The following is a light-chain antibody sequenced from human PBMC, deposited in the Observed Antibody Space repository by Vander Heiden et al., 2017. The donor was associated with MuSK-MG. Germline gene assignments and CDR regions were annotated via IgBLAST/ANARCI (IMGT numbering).Light chain of an antibody. J-gene: IGLJ2*01. Sequence: SYELTQPPSVSVSPGQTASITCSGDKLGDKYACWYQQKPGQSPVLVIYQDSKRPSGIPERFSGANSGNTATLTISGTQAMDEADYYCQAWDSSTADVVVGGGTKLTVL. CDR1: KLGDKY. CDR3: QAWDSSTADVV. V-gene: IGLV3-1*01. CDR2: QDS.